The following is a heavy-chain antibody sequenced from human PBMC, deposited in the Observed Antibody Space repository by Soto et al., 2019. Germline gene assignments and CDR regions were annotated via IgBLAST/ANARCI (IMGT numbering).Heavy chain of an antibody. D-gene: IGHD6-13*01. CDR3: ARLPDSSSWVIDY. CDR2: IYYSGST. Sequence: QLQLQESGPGLVKPAETLSLTCTVSGGSISSSSYYWGWIRQPPGKGLEWIGSIYYSGSTYYNPSLKSRVTISVDTSKNQFSLKLSSVTAADTAVYYCARLPDSSSWVIDYWGQGTLVTVSS. CDR1: GGSISSSSYY. J-gene: IGHJ4*02. V-gene: IGHV4-39*01.